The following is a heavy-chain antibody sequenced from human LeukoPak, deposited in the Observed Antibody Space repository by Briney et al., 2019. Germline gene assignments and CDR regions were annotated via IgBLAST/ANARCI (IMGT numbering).Heavy chain of an antibody. J-gene: IGHJ4*02. D-gene: IGHD5-18*01. CDR2: INPGGNKK. V-gene: IGHV3-7*01. CDR3: ARELAYSRLDY. Sequence: PGGSLRLSCAVSGLTFSSSWMDWVRQAPGKGLEWVASINPGGNKKYSADSVKGRFTISRDNAENSLYLQMNSLRVEDTAFYYCARELAYSRLDYWGQGMLVTVSS. CDR1: GLTFSSSW.